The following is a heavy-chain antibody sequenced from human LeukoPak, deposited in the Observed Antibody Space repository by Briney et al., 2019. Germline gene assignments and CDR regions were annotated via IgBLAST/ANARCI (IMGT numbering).Heavy chain of an antibody. CDR3: ARDRGIAVAGTFDY. V-gene: IGHV3-20*04. J-gene: IGHJ4*02. CDR1: GFTFDDYG. Sequence: GGSLRLSCAAPGFTFDDYGMSWVRQAPGKGLEWVSGINWNGGSTGYADSVKGRFTISRDNAKNSLYLQMNSLRAEDTALYYCARDRGIAVAGTFDYWGQGTLVTVSS. D-gene: IGHD6-19*01. CDR2: INWNGGST.